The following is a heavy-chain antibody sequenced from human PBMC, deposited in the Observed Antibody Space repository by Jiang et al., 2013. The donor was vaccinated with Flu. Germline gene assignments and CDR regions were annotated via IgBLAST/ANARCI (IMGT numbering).Heavy chain of an antibody. CDR1: GGSISSGGYY. V-gene: IGHV4-31*03. J-gene: IGHJ4*02. Sequence: PGLVKPSQTLSLTCTVSGGSISSGGYYWSWIRQHPGKGLEWIGYIYYSGSTYYNPSLKSRVTISVDTSKNQFSLKLSSVTAADTAVYYCARGTSKWELHYYFDYWGQGTLVTVSS. CDR3: ARGTSKWELHYYFDY. D-gene: IGHD1-26*01. CDR2: IYYSGST.